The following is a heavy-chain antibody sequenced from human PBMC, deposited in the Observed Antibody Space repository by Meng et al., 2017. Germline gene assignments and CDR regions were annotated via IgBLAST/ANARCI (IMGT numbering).Heavy chain of an antibody. Sequence: QGQLVQFGAGVKKPGASVKVSCNASAHTLSSDGFAWVRQAPGQGLEWMGWINAYNGYTDYAQKFLGRVTLTTDTSTNTGYMELRSLTSDDAAVYYCATRGNPYLDCWGQGTLVTVSS. CDR3: ATRGNPYLDC. CDR1: AHTLSSDG. V-gene: IGHV1-18*01. CDR2: INAYNGYT. J-gene: IGHJ4*02.